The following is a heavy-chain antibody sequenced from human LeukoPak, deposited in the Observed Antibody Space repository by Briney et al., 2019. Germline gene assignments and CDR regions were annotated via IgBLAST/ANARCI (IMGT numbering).Heavy chain of an antibody. CDR2: MNPNSGNT. CDR1: GYTFTSYD. D-gene: IGHD6-13*01. J-gene: IGHJ3*02. V-gene: IGHV1-8*01. Sequence: ASVKVSCKASGYTFTSYDINWVRQATGQGLEWMGWMNPNSGNTGYAQKFQGRVTMTRNNSISTDYMELSSLRSEDTAVYYCARGDGSSLDAFDIWGQGTMVTVSS. CDR3: ARGDGSSLDAFDI.